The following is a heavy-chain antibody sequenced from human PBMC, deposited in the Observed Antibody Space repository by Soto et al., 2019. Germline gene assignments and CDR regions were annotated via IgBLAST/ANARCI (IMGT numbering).Heavy chain of an antibody. D-gene: IGHD3-22*01. V-gene: IGHV5-10-1*01. J-gene: IGHJ6*01. Sequence: GESLKISCKGSGHSFTSSRISRVRQMPGKGLEWRGRIDPSDSYTNYSPSFPGHVTISADKSISTAYLQWSSLKASDTAMYYCARAVDGDYDSSGPGMEVWGKGTTVTVSP. CDR2: IDPSDSYT. CDR1: GHSFTSSR. CDR3: ARAVDGDYDSSGPGMEV.